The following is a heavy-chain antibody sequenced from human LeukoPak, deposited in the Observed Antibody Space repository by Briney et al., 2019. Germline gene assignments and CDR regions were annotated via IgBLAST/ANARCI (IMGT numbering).Heavy chain of an antibody. V-gene: IGHV1-8*01. Sequence: ASVKVSCKASGYTFTSYDINWVRQATGQGLEWMGWMNPNSGNTGYAQKFQGRVTMTRNTSISTAYMELSSLRSEDTAVYYCARGISSSWYNYYYYVDVWGKGTTVTISS. CDR1: GYTFTSYD. CDR3: ARGISSSWYNYYYYVDV. CDR2: MNPNSGNT. J-gene: IGHJ6*03. D-gene: IGHD6-13*01.